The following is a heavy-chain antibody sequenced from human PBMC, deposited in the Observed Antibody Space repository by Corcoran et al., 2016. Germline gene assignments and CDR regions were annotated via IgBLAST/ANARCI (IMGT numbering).Heavy chain of an antibody. V-gene: IGHV1-2*02. CDR1: GYTFTGYY. J-gene: IGHJ5*02. D-gene: IGHD3-10*01. CDR3: ARDQGSDRGNWFDP. CDR2: INPNSGGT. Sequence: QVQLVQSGAEVKKPGASVKVSCKASGYTFTGYYMHWVRQAPGPGLEWMGWINPNSGGTNYAQKFQGRVTMTRDTSISTAYMELSRLRSDDTAVYYWARDQGSDRGNWFDPWGQGTLVTVSS.